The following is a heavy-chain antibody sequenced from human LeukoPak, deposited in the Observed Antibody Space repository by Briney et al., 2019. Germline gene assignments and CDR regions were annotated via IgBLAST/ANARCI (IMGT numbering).Heavy chain of an antibody. J-gene: IGHJ3*02. CDR3: ARTGSTALALDI. CDR1: GYTFTSYY. Sequence: AASVKVSCKASGYTFTSYYMHWVRQAPGQGLEWMGIINPSGGSTSYAQKFQGRVTMTRDMSTSTVYMELSSLRSEDTAVYYCARTGSTALALDIWGQGTMVTVSS. V-gene: IGHV1-46*01. D-gene: IGHD2-21*02. CDR2: INPSGGST.